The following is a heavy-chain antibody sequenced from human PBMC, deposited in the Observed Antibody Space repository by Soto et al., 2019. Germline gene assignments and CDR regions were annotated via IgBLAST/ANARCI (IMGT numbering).Heavy chain of an antibody. CDR3: ARARPGIAAAGPDY. Sequence: SETLSLTCTVSGGSXSSYYWSWILQPPGKGLEWIGYIYYSGSTNYNPSLKSRVTISVDTSKNQFSLKLSSVTAADTAVYYCARARPGIAAAGPDYWGQGTLVTVSS. D-gene: IGHD6-13*01. CDR1: GGSXSSYY. CDR2: IYYSGST. J-gene: IGHJ4*02. V-gene: IGHV4-59*01.